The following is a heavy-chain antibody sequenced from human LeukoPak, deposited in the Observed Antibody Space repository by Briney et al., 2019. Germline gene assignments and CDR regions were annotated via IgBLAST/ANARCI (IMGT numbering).Heavy chain of an antibody. D-gene: IGHD3-3*01. CDR1: GGSISSYY. Sequence: SETLSLTCTVSGGSISSYYWSWIRQPAGRGLEWIGRIYTNEHTNYNPSLQSRVTMSVDTSKNQVSLMLSSVTAADTAVYYCARVTFWSGYYTHFDYWGQGTLVTVSS. CDR2: IYTNEHT. J-gene: IGHJ4*02. V-gene: IGHV4-4*07. CDR3: ARVTFWSGYYTHFDY.